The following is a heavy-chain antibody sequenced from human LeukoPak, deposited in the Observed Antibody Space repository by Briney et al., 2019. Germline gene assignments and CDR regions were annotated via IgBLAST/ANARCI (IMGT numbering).Heavy chain of an antibody. CDR2: IYASGST. J-gene: IGHJ4*02. Sequence: SETLSLTCTVSGGSISSGRYYWSWIRQPAGKGLEWIGRIYASGSTNYNPSLKSRVTISVDTSKNQFSLKLSSVTAADTAVYYCARYCSSTSCYRDNDYWGQGTLVTVSS. CDR1: GGSISSGRYY. CDR3: ARYCSSTSCYRDNDY. D-gene: IGHD2-2*02. V-gene: IGHV4-61*02.